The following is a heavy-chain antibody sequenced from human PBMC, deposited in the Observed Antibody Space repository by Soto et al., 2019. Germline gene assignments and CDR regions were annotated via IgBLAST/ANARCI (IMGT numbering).Heavy chain of an antibody. CDR1: GFAFSTYG. V-gene: IGHV3-33*08. J-gene: IGHJ4*02. Sequence: QVQLVESGGGVIQPGKSLRLSCSASGFAFSTYGMHWVRQAPGKGLEWVAVIWADGSRQFYGDSVKGRFTISRDNSKNTLYLQMNSLRVDDTAVSDCVGGTGYLGLSDYWGQGTVVTVSS. D-gene: IGHD3-9*01. CDR2: IWADGSRQ. CDR3: VGGTGYLGLSDY.